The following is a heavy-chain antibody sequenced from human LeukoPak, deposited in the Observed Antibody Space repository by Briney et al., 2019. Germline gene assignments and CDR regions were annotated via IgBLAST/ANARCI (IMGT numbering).Heavy chain of an antibody. J-gene: IGHJ5*02. D-gene: IGHD4/OR15-4a*01. CDR3: SRGGANDL. CDR2: IVTSGSS. CDR1: CGSITSDY. Sequence: SETLSLTCTVSCGSITSDYWSCIMQPAGKGLEWLGRIVTSGSSTYNPSLKRRVTMSLDTSKNEFYLELSSVTAADTAIYFCSRGGANDLWGQGTLVTVSS. V-gene: IGHV4-4*07.